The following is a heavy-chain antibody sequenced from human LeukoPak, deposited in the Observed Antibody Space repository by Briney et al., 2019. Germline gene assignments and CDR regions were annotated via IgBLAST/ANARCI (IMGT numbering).Heavy chain of an antibody. J-gene: IGHJ6*03. Sequence: GGSLRLSCAASGFTFNNYGMHWVRQAPGKGLEWVALIRYDGSKKYYADSVKGRFTVSRDNSKNTLYLQMNSLRAEDTAVYYCAKGARDYMDVWGKGTTVTASS. CDR2: IRYDGSKK. V-gene: IGHV3-30*02. CDR1: GFTFNNYG. CDR3: AKGARDYMDV.